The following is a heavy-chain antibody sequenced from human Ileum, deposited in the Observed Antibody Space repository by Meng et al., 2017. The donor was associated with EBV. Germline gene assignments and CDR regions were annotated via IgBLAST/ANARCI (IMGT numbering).Heavy chain of an antibody. CDR2: IYWDDDK. J-gene: IGHJ4*02. V-gene: IGHV2-5*02. D-gene: IGHD4/OR15-4a*01. Sequence: PFQASSAKRLNPTTPLKLTFPFTAFSPTANPVGVAWIRHRPAKALEWLAVIYWDDDKRYSPSLKSTLTITKDSSKNQLVLTMTNLDRVDTATYYCAHRRDYGGMWDTGCLDYWGQGALVTVSS. CDR3: AHRRDYGGMWDTGCLDY. CDR1: AFSPTANPVG.